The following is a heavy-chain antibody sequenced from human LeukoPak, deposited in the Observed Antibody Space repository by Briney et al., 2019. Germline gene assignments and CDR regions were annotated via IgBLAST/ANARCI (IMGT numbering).Heavy chain of an antibody. CDR1: GFTFSTYG. CDR3: ARDMYFGSGRVDY. D-gene: IGHD3-10*01. Sequence: PGGSLRLSCAASGFTFSTYGMHWVRQAPGKGLEWVAVIWYDGSNKYYADSVKGRFTISRDNSKNTLYLQMNSLRAEDTAVCYCARDMYFGSGRVDYWGQGTLVTVSS. CDR2: IWYDGSNK. J-gene: IGHJ4*02. V-gene: IGHV3-33*01.